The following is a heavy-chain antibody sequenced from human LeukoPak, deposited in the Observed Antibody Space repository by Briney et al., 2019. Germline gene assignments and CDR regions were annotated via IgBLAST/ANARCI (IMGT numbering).Heavy chain of an antibody. CDR2: ISYDGSNK. CDR3: ARDPSMDV. J-gene: IGHJ6*02. V-gene: IGHV3-30-3*01. CDR1: GFTFSSYA. Sequence: GRSLRLSCAASGFTFSSYAMHWVRQAPGKGLEWVAIISYDGSNKYYADSLEGRFTISRDNSKNTLSLQMNSLRAEDTAVYYCARDPSMDVWGQGTTVTVSS.